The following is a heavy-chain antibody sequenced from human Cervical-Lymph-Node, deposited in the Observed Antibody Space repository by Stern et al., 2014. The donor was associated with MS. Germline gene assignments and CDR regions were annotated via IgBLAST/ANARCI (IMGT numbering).Heavy chain of an antibody. D-gene: IGHD2-15*01. V-gene: IGHV1-69*11. J-gene: IGHJ4*02. CDR3: AREKSDCSGGSCFSSLDY. Sequence: QVQLVQSGAAVKKPGSSVKVSCKSSGDTFSTHAISWVRQAPGQGLERMGRIIPILDTTDYAQKFQGRLTTDADESTNTAYMELSSLTPDDTAVYYCAREKSDCSGGSCFSSLDYWGQGTLVTVSS. CDR2: IIPILDTT. CDR1: GDTFSTHA.